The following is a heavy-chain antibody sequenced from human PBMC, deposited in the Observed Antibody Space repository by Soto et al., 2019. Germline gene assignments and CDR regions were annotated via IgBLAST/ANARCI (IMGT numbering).Heavy chain of an antibody. CDR3: ARDGNLSSSYGDFDY. CDR1: GGAFNNYG. D-gene: IGHD6-6*01. J-gene: IGHJ4*02. Sequence: QVELVQSGAEVKKPGSSVRVSCKASGGAFNNYGFTWVRQASGQGLEWMGQIIPLFSTTHYAQKFQGRVSITADGSTSTVHMELSSLTSEDTAVYYCARDGNLSSSYGDFDYWGQGTLAIVSS. CDR2: IIPLFSTT. V-gene: IGHV1-69*01.